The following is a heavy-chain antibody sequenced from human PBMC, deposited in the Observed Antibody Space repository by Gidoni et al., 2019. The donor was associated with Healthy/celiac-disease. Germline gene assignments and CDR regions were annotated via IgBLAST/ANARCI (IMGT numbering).Heavy chain of an antibody. CDR3: ARSHSSSAYYYYYYYMDV. J-gene: IGHJ6*03. CDR2: IYYSGST. V-gene: IGHV4-39*01. CDR1: GGSISSSRYY. D-gene: IGHD6-6*01. Sequence: QLQLQESGPGLVKPSETLSLPCTVSGGSISSSRYYWGWIRQPPGKGLEWIGSIYYSGSTYYNPSLKSRVTISVDTSKNQFSLKLSSVTAADTAVYYCARSHSSSAYYYYYYYMDVWGKGTTVTVSS.